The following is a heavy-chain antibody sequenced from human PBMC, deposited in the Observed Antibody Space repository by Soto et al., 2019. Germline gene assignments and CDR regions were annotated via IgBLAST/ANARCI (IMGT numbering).Heavy chain of an antibody. D-gene: IGHD3-22*01. V-gene: IGHV4-39*01. CDR1: GGSIRSNLYY. J-gene: IGHJ4*02. Sequence: SETLSLTWSVSGGSIRSNLYYWGWIRQPPGKGLEWIATVHYSGSTYYTPSLKNRVTISADTSNNQFSLRLNSVTAADTAVYYCARQHYYDSSGYYTWNWGQGTLVT. CDR2: VHYSGST. CDR3: ARQHYYDSSGYYTWN.